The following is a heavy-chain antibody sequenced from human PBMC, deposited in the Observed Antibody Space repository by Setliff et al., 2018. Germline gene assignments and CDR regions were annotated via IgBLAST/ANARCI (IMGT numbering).Heavy chain of an antibody. J-gene: IGHJ6*02. CDR1: GSSIISDYY. V-gene: IGHV4-38-2*01. CDR3: ATLLANYGSGMDV. CDR2: IFQSGNT. Sequence: SETLSLTCAVSGSSIISDYYWVWIRQPPGRGLGWIGSIFQSGNTYYNPSLKSRVTISVDTSKNQFSLKVNSVTAADTAVYYCATLLANYGSGMDVWGQGTTVTVSS. D-gene: IGHD3-10*01.